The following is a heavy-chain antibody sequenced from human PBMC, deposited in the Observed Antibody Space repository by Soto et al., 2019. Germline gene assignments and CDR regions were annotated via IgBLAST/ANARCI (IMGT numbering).Heavy chain of an antibody. V-gene: IGHV3-23*01. Sequence: EVQLLESGGGLVQPGGSLRLSCAASGFTFSSYAMSWVRQAPGKGLEWVSAISGSGGSTYYADSVKGRFTISRDNSKNTLYLQMNSLRAEDTAVYYCAKERRSPSWGSYPFAFADYWGQGTLVTVSS. CDR1: GFTFSSYA. J-gene: IGHJ4*02. CDR3: AKERRSPSWGSYPFAFADY. CDR2: ISGSGGST. D-gene: IGHD3-16*02.